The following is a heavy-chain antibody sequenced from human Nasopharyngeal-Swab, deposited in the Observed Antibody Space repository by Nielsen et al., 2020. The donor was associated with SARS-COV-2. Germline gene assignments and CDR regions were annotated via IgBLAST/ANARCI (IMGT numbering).Heavy chain of an antibody. V-gene: IGHV4-59*01. Sequence: WIRQPPGKGLEWIGYIYYSGSTNYNPSLKSRVTISVDTSKNQFSLKLSSVTAADTAVYYCARESPAGGAFDIWGQGTMVTVS. J-gene: IGHJ3*02. CDR3: ARESPAGGAFDI. D-gene: IGHD1-14*01. CDR2: IYYSGST.